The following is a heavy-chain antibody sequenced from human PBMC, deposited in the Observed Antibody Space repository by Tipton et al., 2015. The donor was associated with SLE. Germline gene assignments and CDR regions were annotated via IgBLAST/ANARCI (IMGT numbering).Heavy chain of an antibody. J-gene: IGHJ2*01. Sequence: QLVQSGAEVKKPGESLKISCKGSGYSFTSYWIGWVRQMPGKGLEWMGIIYPGDSDTRYSPSFQGQVIISADKSISTAYLQWSRLKASATAMDYCVRTTIWGRIAARPWYFDLWGLGTLVTVSS. CDR3: VRTTIWGRIAARPWYFDL. CDR2: IYPGDSDT. D-gene: IGHD6-6*01. V-gene: IGHV5-51*03. CDR1: GYSFTSYW.